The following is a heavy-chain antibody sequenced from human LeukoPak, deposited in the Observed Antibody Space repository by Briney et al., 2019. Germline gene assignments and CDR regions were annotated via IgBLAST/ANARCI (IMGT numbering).Heavy chain of an antibody. CDR1: GGSISSGGYS. Sequence: PSQTLSLTCAVSGGSISSGGYSWSWIRQPPGKGLEWIGYIYYSGSTYYNPSLKSRVTISVDTSKNQFSLKLSSVTAADTAVYYCARGYYYDSSAQSVAFDTWGQGTMVTVSS. CDR3: ARGYYYDSSAQSVAFDT. V-gene: IGHV4-31*11. J-gene: IGHJ3*02. CDR2: IYYSGST. D-gene: IGHD3-22*01.